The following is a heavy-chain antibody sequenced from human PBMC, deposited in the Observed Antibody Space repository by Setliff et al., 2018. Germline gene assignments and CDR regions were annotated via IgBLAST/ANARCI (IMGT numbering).Heavy chain of an antibody. Sequence: ASVKVSCKASGYIFTNYGIAWVRQAPGQGLEWMGWINPNSGGTNYAQKFQGWVTMTRDTSISTAYMELSRLRSDDTAVYYCARGTLWFGEPYYGMDVWGQGTTVTVSS. CDR2: INPNSGGT. D-gene: IGHD3-10*01. J-gene: IGHJ6*02. V-gene: IGHV1-2*04. CDR1: GYIFTNYG. CDR3: ARGTLWFGEPYYGMDV.